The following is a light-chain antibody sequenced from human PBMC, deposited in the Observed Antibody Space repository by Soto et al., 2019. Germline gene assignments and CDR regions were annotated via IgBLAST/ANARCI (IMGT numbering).Light chain of an antibody. CDR1: QSISAW. J-gene: IGKJ2*01. CDR2: KAS. Sequence: DIQMTQSPSTLSASVGDRVTITCRASQSISAWLAWYQQKPGKAPKLLIYKASSLESGVPSRFSRSGSGTEFTLTISGLQPVDFATYYCQQFNSYPYTFGQGTKLEIK. V-gene: IGKV1-5*03. CDR3: QQFNSYPYT.